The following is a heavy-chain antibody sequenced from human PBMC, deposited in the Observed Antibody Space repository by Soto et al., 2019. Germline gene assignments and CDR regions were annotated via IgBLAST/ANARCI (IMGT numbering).Heavy chain of an antibody. Sequence: PPETLSLTCTVPDRSSRRSSCYWGLIRQPPGKWLEWIGSIYYSGSTYYNPSLKSRVTISVDTSKNQFSLKLSSVTAADTAVYYCARDIIGYYYDSSGYFRFDAFDIWGQGTMVS. CDR1: DRSSRRSSCY. V-gene: IGHV4-39*02. CDR3: ARDIIGYYYDSSGYFRFDAFDI. CDR2: IYYSGST. J-gene: IGHJ3*02. D-gene: IGHD3-22*01.